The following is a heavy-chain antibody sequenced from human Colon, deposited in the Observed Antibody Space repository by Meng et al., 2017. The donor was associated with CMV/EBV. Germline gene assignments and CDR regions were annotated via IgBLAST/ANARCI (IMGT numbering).Heavy chain of an antibody. CDR1: GFTFRNYA. CDR2: IYAGGRKT. V-gene: IGHV3-23*03. D-gene: IGHD3-3*01. Sequence: GGSLRLSSAGSGFTFRNYAMSWVRQAPGKGLEWVAVIYAGGRKTYYADSVKGQFNISRDDSKNMLYMQMKSLRAQDTAVYYCAKGSLEWLYYGMDVWGQGTTVTVSS. J-gene: IGHJ6*02. CDR3: AKGSLEWLYYGMDV.